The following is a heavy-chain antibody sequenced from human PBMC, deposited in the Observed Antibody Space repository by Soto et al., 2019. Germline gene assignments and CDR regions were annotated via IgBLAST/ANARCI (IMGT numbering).Heavy chain of an antibody. CDR2: ISGDGATT. Sequence: EVQLLESGGVLVQPGGSLRLSCAASGFTFSSYALSWVRQAPGKGLEWVSGISGDGATTYYTDSVKGRFTISRDSFTNTQYLQMSSLRAEDSAVYYCARDLTSSGRSTYLGYWGQGTLVTVSS. J-gene: IGHJ4*02. CDR3: ARDLTSSGRSTYLGY. CDR1: GFTFSSYA. D-gene: IGHD6-19*01. V-gene: IGHV3-23*01.